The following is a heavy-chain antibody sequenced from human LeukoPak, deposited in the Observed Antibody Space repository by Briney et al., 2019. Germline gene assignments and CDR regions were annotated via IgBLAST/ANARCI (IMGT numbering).Heavy chain of an antibody. Sequence: GASVKVSCKASGYTFTRYYMHWVRQAPGQGLEWMGIINPSGGSTSFAQKFQGRVTMTRDTSTRTVYMEVNSLRSEDTAVYYCARGSGGSSIPDWGQGTLVTVSS. V-gene: IGHV1-46*01. CDR2: INPSGGST. D-gene: IGHD2-15*01. J-gene: IGHJ4*02. CDR3: ARGSGGSSIPD. CDR1: GYTFTRYY.